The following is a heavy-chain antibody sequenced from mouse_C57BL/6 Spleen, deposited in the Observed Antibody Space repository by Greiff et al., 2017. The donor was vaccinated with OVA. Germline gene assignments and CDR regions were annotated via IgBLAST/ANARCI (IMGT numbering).Heavy chain of an antibody. CDR2: IDPEDGDT. CDR3: TTGGYYSNFAWFAY. V-gene: IGHV14-1*01. CDR1: GFNIKDYY. Sequence: VQLKQSGAELVRPGASVKLSCTASGFNIKDYYMHWVKQRPEQGLEWIGRIDPEDGDTEYAPKFQGKATMTADTSSNTAYLQLSSLTSEDTAVYYCTTGGYYSNFAWFAYWGQGTLVTVSA. D-gene: IGHD2-5*01. J-gene: IGHJ3*01.